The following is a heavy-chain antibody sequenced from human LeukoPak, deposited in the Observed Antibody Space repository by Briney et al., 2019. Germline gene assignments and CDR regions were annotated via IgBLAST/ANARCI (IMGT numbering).Heavy chain of an antibody. D-gene: IGHD2-2*01. V-gene: IGHV3-23*01. CDR1: GFTFSSYA. CDR2: ISGSGGST. J-gene: IGHJ4*03. Sequence: GYLRLSCAASGFTFSSYAMSWVRQAPGKGLEWVSAISGSGGSTYYADSAKGRFTVSRDNSKNTLYLQMNSLRAEDTAVYYCAKLPYCSSTSCLPHFDYWGQPTLPTVSS. CDR3: AKLPYCSSTSCLPHFDY.